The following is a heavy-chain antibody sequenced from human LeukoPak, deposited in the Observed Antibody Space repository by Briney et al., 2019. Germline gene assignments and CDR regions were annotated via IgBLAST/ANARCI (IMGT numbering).Heavy chain of an antibody. CDR2: ISYDGSNK. D-gene: IGHD1-26*01. V-gene: IGHV3-30-3*01. CDR1: GFTFSSDA. Sequence: GGSLRLSCAASGFTFSSDAMHWVRQAPGKGLEWVAVISYDGSNKYYADSVKGRFTISRDNSKNTLYLQMNSLRAEDTAVYYCARDQGGSSPWGQGTLVTVSS. J-gene: IGHJ5*02. CDR3: ARDQGGSSP.